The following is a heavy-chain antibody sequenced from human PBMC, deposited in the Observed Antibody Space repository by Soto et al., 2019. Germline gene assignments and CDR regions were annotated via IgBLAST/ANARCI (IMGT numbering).Heavy chain of an antibody. J-gene: IGHJ4*02. V-gene: IGHV1-69*02. CDR1: AGTFSSYT. Sequence: QVQLVQSGAEVKKPGSSVRVSCKASAGTFSSYTINWVRQAPGQGLEWMGRIIPMLGMSNYALRFQGRVTSIADKSTTTPYMELNSLRSADTAVYYCATSYGSGRRDFDHWGQGTLGTVSS. CDR2: IIPMLGMS. D-gene: IGHD3-10*01. CDR3: ATSYGSGRRDFDH.